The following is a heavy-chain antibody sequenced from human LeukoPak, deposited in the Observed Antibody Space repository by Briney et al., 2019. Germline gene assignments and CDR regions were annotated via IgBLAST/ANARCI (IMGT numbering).Heavy chain of an antibody. CDR3: ARQHALGPNIGDYVDY. V-gene: IGHV5-51*01. Sequence: GESLKISCKGSGYSFTSYWIGWVRQMPGKGLKWMGIIYPGDSDTRYSPSFQGQVTISADKSISTAYLQWSSLKASDTAMYYCARQHALGPNIGDYVDYWGQGTLVTVSS. D-gene: IGHD2/OR15-2a*01. CDR1: GYSFTSYW. J-gene: IGHJ4*02. CDR2: IYPGDSDT.